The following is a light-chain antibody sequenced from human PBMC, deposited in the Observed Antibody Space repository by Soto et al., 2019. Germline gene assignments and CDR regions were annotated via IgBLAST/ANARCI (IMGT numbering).Light chain of an antibody. CDR1: SSDVGAYNY. J-gene: IGLJ1*01. V-gene: IGLV2-8*01. CDR2: EGT. CDR3: RSYAGAGTYV. Sequence: QSFLTQPPSASGSPGQSVTISCTGTSSDVGAYNYVSWYQQHPGKAPKLMIYEGTKRPSGVSNRFSGSKPGNTASLTIYGLQAEDGADYFCRSYAGAGTYVFGTGTKVTVL.